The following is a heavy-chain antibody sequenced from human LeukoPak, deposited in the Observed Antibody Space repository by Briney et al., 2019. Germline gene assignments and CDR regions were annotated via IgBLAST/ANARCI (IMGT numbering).Heavy chain of an antibody. V-gene: IGHV1-2*06. CDR2: INPNSGGT. J-gene: IGHJ4*02. CDR1: GYTFTGYY. CDR3: ASEPSHYDFWSGYYSPFDY. D-gene: IGHD3-3*01. Sequence: ALVKVSCKASGYTFTGYYMHWVRQAPGQGLEWMGRINPNSGGTNYAQKFQGRVTMTRDTSISTAYMELSRLRSDDTAVYYCASEPSHYDFWSGYYSPFDYWGQGTLVTVSS.